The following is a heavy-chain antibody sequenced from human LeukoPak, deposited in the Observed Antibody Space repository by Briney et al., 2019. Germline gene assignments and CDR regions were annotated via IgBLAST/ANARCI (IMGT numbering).Heavy chain of an antibody. CDR3: ASRSTFPY. CDR1: GGSISSGDW. J-gene: IGHJ4*02. V-gene: IGHV4-4*02. D-gene: IGHD2-21*01. CDR2: ISHSGTT. Sequence: SGTLSLTCAVSGGSISSGDWWTWVRQPPGKGLEWIGEISHSGTTNYKPSLKSRVTISADTSKNQFYLKMTSVTAADTAVYYCASRSTFPYWGQGTLVTVSS.